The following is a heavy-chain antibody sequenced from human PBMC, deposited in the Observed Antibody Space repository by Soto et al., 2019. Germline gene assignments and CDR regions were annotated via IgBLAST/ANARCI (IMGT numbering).Heavy chain of an antibody. J-gene: IGHJ4*02. D-gene: IGHD1-20*01. CDR1: GYTFTGYD. CDR2: INPNSGCT. Sequence: QVQLVQSGAEVKKPGASVKVSCKASGYTFTGYDMHWLRQTPGPGHVWMGWINPNSGCTHYAQKFQGRVTMNGDTSISTAHMGLSRLKSDDTAVYYGARDFADITGNAECNSWGRGTLVTVSA. CDR3: ARDFADITGNAECNS. V-gene: IGHV1-2*02.